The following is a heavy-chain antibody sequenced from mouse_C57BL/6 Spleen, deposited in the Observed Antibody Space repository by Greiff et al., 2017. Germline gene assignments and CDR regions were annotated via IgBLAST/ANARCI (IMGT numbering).Heavy chain of an antibody. Sequence: EVLLVESGAELVKPGASVKLSCTASGFNITDYYMHWVKQRTEQGLEWIGRIDPEDGGTKYAAKFQGKATITADTSSNTAYLQLSSLTSEDTAVYYCARDPEPYYGSSYNGYFDVWGTGTTVTVSS. CDR2: IDPEDGGT. CDR3: ARDPEPYYGSSYNGYFDV. V-gene: IGHV14-2*01. CDR1: GFNITDYY. D-gene: IGHD1-1*01. J-gene: IGHJ1*03.